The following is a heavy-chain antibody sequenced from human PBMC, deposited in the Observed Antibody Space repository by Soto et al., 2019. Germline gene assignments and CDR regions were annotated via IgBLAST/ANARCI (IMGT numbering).Heavy chain of an antibody. CDR2: VHTSGST. J-gene: IGHJ6*02. CDR1: SASLGDHY. CDR3: ARGKPSGYRLGPRNFFYYGLDV. Sequence: PSETLSLTCAVFSASLGDHYLAWIRQSPDKGLEWMGEVHTSGSTAYNPTLKCRLTLSLDTSKNQFSLKVASVTAADTAVYFCARGKPSGYRLGPRNFFYYGLDVWGPGTTVTVSS. D-gene: IGHD5-18*01. V-gene: IGHV4-34*01.